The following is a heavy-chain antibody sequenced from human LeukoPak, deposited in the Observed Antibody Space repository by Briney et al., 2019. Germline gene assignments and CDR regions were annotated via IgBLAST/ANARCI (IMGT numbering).Heavy chain of an antibody. CDR1: GYTXTXYG. J-gene: IGHJ6*02. CDR2: ISAYNGNA. V-gene: IGHV1-18*01. Sequence: XVSCXXXGYTXTXYGISXVRQAPGQGLEWMGWISAYNGNANYAQKLQGRVTMTTDTSTSTAYMELRSLRSDDTAVYYCARDRAYDFWSGSSLYYYYYYGMDVWGQGTTVTVSS. CDR3: ARDRAYDFWSGSSLYYYYYYGMDV. D-gene: IGHD3-3*01.